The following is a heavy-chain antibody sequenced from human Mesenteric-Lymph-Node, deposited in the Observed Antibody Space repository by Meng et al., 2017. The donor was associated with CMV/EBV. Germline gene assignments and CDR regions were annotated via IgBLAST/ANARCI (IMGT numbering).Heavy chain of an antibody. CDR1: GFTFSTYS. V-gene: IGHV3-21*01. CDR3: AREGYCGSTGCSSTEGYGMDV. Sequence: GESLKISCAASGFTFSTYSINWVRQAPGKGLEWVASISSNSSFMYYADSVRGRFTISRDNAKNSLYLQMNSLRAEDTAVYYCAREGYCGSTGCSSTEGYGMDVWGQGTTVTVSS. CDR2: ISSNSSFM. J-gene: IGHJ6*02. D-gene: IGHD2-2*01.